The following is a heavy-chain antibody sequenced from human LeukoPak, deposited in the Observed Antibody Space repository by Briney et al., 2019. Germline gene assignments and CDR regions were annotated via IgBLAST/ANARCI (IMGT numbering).Heavy chain of an antibody. D-gene: IGHD3-10*01. CDR2: INPNSGGT. J-gene: IGHJ4*02. Sequence: ASVKVSCKASGYIFTGYYMHWVRQAPGQGLEWMGRINPNSGGTNYAQKFQGRVTMTRDTSISTAYMELSRLRSDDTAVYYCARVPEWFGELLEHFDYWGQGTLVTVSS. CDR3: ARVPEWFGELLEHFDY. CDR1: GYIFTGYY. V-gene: IGHV1-2*06.